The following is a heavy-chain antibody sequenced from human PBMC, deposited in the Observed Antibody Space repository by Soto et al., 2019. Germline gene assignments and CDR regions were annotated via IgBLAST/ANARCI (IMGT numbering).Heavy chain of an antibody. CDR3: SRGRGYSSDGYVDY. D-gene: IGHD3-22*01. V-gene: IGHV1-46*01. Sequence: ASVKVSCKASGYTFTSYYMHWVRQAPGQGLEWMGMINLNSGGTTYAQIFQGRVTMTRDTSTSTVYMELSSLTSEDTAIYFCSRGRGYSSDGYVDYWGQG. J-gene: IGHJ4*02. CDR1: GYTFTSYY. CDR2: INLNSGGT.